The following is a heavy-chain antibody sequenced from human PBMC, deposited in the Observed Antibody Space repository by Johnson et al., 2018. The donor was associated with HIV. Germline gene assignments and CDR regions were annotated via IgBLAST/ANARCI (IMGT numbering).Heavy chain of an antibody. CDR1: GFTFDHYA. D-gene: IGHD1-26*01. Sequence: VQLVESGGGVVQPGGSLRVSCAASGFTFDHYAMHWVRQAPGKGLEWVSGLTWNSDTIAYVDSVKGRFTISRDSAKKSLYLQMHSLRAEDTAVYYCVRGVGNDAFDIWGQGTIVTVSS. V-gene: IGHV3-9*01. J-gene: IGHJ3*02. CDR3: VRGVGNDAFDI. CDR2: LTWNSDTI.